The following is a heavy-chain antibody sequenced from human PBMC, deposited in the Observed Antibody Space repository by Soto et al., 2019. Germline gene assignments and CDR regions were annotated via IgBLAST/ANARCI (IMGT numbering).Heavy chain of an antibody. V-gene: IGHV3-23*01. CDR3: ATSFRYFDN. CDR2: ISGRGTNT. Sequence: GGSLRLSCAASGSISTTTPLSWVRQAPGKGLEWVSTISGRGTNTYYADSVKGRFIVSRDNLKNTVNLQMNGLGVEDTAIYYCATSFRYFDNWGQGTRVTVSS. CDR1: GSISTTTP. J-gene: IGHJ4*02.